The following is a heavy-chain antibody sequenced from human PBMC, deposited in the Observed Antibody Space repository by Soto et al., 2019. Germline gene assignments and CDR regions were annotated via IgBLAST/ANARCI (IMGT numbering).Heavy chain of an antibody. CDR3: ASDMSTT. J-gene: IGHJ5*02. D-gene: IGHD2-2*01. Sequence: QVQLVQSGAEVKKPGASVKVSCKASGYTFTSHDSNWMRQTTGQGLEWMGWMNPNSGHTNYAQKFQGRVTMTRDTSINTAYMELTNLRSEDTAIYYCASDMSTTWGQGTLVTVSS. CDR1: GYTFTSHD. CDR2: MNPNSGHT. V-gene: IGHV1-8*01.